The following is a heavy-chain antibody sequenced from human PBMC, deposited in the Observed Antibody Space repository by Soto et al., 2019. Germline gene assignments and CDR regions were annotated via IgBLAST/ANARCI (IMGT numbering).Heavy chain of an antibody. V-gene: IGHV1-2*04. D-gene: IGHD3-10*01. CDR1: GYTFTGYY. Sequence: QVQLVQSGAEVKKPGASVKVSCKASGYTFTGYYMHWVRQAPGQGLEWMGWINPNRGGTNYAQKFQGWVTMTRDTCISTAYMDLSRLRSDDRALYYCARFGVRRVMYDAFDFLGQWTTVTVSS. J-gene: IGHJ3*01. CDR3: ARFGVRRVMYDAFDF. CDR2: INPNRGGT.